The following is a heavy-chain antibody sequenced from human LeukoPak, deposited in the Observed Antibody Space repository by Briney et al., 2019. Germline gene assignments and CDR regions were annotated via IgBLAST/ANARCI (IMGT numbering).Heavy chain of an antibody. J-gene: IGHJ4*02. CDR3: ARYTATFDY. Sequence: SETLSLTCAVYGGSISSYYWSWIRQPPGKGLEWIGYIYYSGSTNYNPSLKSRVTISVDTSKNQFSLKLSSVTAADTAVYYCARYTATFDYWGQGTLVTVSS. CDR1: GGSISSYY. V-gene: IGHV4-59*08. D-gene: IGHD5-18*01. CDR2: IYYSGST.